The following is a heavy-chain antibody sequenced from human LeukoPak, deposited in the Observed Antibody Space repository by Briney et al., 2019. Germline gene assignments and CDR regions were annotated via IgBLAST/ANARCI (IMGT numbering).Heavy chain of an antibody. CDR1: GGSISSYY. V-gene: IGHV4-59*01. CDR2: IYYSGST. J-gene: IGHJ4*02. D-gene: IGHD3-10*01. CDR3: ARSTELWFGELLWGYFDY. Sequence: SETLSLTCTVSGGSISSYYWSWIRQPPGKGREWIGYIYYSGSTNYNPSLKSRVAISVDTSKNQFSLKLSSVTAADTAVYYCARSTELWFGELLWGYFDYWGQGTLVTVSS.